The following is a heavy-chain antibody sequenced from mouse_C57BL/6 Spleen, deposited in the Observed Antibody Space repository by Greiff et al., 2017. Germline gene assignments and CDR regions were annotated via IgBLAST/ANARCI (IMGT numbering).Heavy chain of an antibody. D-gene: IGHD2-12*01. CDR1: GYTFTDYE. Sequence: QVHVKQSGAELVKPGASVTLSCKASGYTFTDYEMHWVKQTPVNGLEWIGAIDPETGGTAYNQKFKGKAILTADKYSSTAYMVLRSLTSVESDVYDGTSGEAYDGGLWYIDVWGTGTTVTVSS. CDR2: IDPETGGT. CDR3: TSGEAYDGGLWYIDV. V-gene: IGHV1-15*01. J-gene: IGHJ1*03.